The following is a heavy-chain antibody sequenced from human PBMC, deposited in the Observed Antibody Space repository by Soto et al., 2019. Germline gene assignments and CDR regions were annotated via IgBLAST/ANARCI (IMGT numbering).Heavy chain of an antibody. V-gene: IGHV3-30*18. CDR1: GFTFSTYG. CDR3: AKDLQSYGDYDYYCYGMDV. D-gene: IGHD4-17*01. J-gene: IGHJ6*02. Sequence: QVQLVESGGGEVQPGRSLTISCAASGFTFSTYGMHWVRQTPGKGLEWVAVISYDGTNKFYSDSVKGRFTISRDNFKNTPTLQMNSLRADDTAVYPRAKDLQSYGDYDYYCYGMDVWGLGTRVTVSS. CDR2: ISYDGTNK.